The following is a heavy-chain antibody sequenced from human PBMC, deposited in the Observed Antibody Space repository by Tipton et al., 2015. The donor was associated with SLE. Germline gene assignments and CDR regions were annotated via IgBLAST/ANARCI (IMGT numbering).Heavy chain of an antibody. CDR1: GGSINTYY. V-gene: IGHV4-59*01. CDR3: ARGWGYRNY. CDR2: IYYSGST. J-gene: IGHJ4*02. D-gene: IGHD5-24*01. Sequence: LRLSCTVSGGSINTYYWTWIRQPPGKGLEWIGYIYYSGSTNYNPSLKSRVTISVDTTKNQFSLKLSAVTAADTAVYYCARGWGYRNYWGQGTLVTVSS.